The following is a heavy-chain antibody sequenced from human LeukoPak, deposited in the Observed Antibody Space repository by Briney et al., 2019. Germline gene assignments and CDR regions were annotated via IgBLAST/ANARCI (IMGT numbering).Heavy chain of an antibody. CDR2: INQDGSKK. V-gene: IGHV3-7*01. D-gene: IGHD1-26*01. CDR3: AREGGSYSFDY. CDR1: RFTFSNYW. Sequence: GGSLRLSCVASRFTFSNYWMSWVRQAPGKGLEWVANINQDGSKKPYADSMKGRFTISRDNAKESLYLQLNSLRADDTAVYYCAREGGSYSFDYWGQGTLVTVSS. J-gene: IGHJ4*02.